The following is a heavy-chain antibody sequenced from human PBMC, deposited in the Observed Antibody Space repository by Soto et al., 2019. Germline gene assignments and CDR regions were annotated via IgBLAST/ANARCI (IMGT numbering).Heavy chain of an antibody. CDR2: IYYSGST. D-gene: IGHD2-15*01. J-gene: IGHJ6*02. CDR1: GGSISSGDYY. Sequence: QVQLQESGPGLVKPSQTLSLTCTVSGGSISSGDYYWSWIRQPPGKGLEWIGYIYYSGSTYYHPSLTSRVTISVDTSKNHFSPKLSSVTAADTAVYSCARDRVGYSTGLDYYYYYGMDVWGQGTTVTVSS. V-gene: IGHV4-30-4*01. CDR3: ARDRVGYSTGLDYYYYYGMDV.